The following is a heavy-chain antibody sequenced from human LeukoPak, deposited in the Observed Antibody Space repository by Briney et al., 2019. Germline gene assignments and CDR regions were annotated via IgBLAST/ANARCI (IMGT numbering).Heavy chain of an antibody. V-gene: IGHV1-69*13. Sequence: GASVKVSCKASGGTFSSYAISWVRQAPGQGLEWMGGIIPIFGTANYAQEFQGRVTITADESTSTAYMELSSLRSEDTAVYYCAREDSSSSWFDPWGQGTLVTVSS. CDR2: IIPIFGTA. CDR1: GGTFSSYA. D-gene: IGHD6-13*01. J-gene: IGHJ5*02. CDR3: AREDSSSSWFDP.